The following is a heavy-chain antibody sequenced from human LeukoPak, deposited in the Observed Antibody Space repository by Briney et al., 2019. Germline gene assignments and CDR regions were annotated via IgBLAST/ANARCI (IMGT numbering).Heavy chain of an antibody. CDR3: ARDLGYSSGYFDY. V-gene: IGHV4-30-2*01. D-gene: IGHD2-2*02. CDR1: GGSISSGGYS. J-gene: IGHJ4*02. Sequence: SETLSLTCTISGGSISSGGYSWSWIRQPPGKGLEWIGNIYHSGSTYYNPSLKSRVIISVDRSKNQFSLKLSSVTAADTAVYYCARDLGYSSGYFDYWGQGTLVTVSS. CDR2: IYHSGST.